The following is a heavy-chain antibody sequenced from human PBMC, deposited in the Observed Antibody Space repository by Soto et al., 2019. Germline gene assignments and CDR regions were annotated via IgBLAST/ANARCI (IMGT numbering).Heavy chain of an antibody. Sequence: QVQLVQSGAEVKKPGASVKVSCKASGYTFTSYDIIWVRQATGQGLEWMGWMNPSTGNTDSAEKLQGRPTMTRNTSISTVYMELSSLTFEDTAVYYCARGRIIVAGGFDPWGQGTLVTVSS. CDR1: GYTFTSYD. V-gene: IGHV1-8*01. J-gene: IGHJ5*01. CDR3: ARGRIIVAGGFDP. D-gene: IGHD6-19*01. CDR2: MNPSTGNT.